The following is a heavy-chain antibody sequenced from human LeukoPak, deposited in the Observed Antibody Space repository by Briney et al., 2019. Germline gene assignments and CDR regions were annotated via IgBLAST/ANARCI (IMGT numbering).Heavy chain of an antibody. J-gene: IGHJ3*02. V-gene: IGHV3-30*02. CDR3: ARERPVLDAFDI. Sequence: PGGSLXLSCAASGFTFSTYGMHWVRQAPGKGLEWVAFIRYDGSNKYYADSVKGRFTISRDNSKNTLYLQMNSLRAEDTAVYYCARERPVLDAFDIWGQGTMVTVSS. D-gene: IGHD2/OR15-2a*01. CDR1: GFTFSTYG. CDR2: IRYDGSNK.